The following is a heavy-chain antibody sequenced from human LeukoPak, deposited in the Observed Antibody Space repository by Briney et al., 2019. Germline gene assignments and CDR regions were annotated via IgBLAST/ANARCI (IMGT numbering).Heavy chain of an antibody. CDR2: IYYSGST. CDR3: ARGREDYYDSSGSGEFGY. V-gene: IGHV4-39*07. J-gene: IGHJ4*02. CDR1: GGSISSSSYY. Sequence: SETLSLTCTVSGGSISSSSYYWGWIRQPPGKGLEWIGSIYYSGSTYYNPSLKSRVTISVDTSKNQFSLKLSSVTAADTAVYYCARGREDYYDSSGSGEFGYWGQGTLVTVSS. D-gene: IGHD3-22*01.